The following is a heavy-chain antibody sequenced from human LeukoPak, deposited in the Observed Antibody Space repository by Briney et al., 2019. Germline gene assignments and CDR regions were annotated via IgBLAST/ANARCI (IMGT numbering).Heavy chain of an antibody. CDR3: ARREPSGRYYIN. D-gene: IGHD1-26*01. J-gene: IGHJ4*02. CDR2: IYSSGST. V-gene: IGHV3-53*01. CDR1: GFTVSSNY. Sequence: GGSLRLSCAASGFTVSSNYMSWVRQAPGKGLEWVSVIYSSGSTYYADSVKGRFTISKDNSKNTLYLQMNSLRAEDTAVYYCARREPSGRYYINWGQGTLVTVSS.